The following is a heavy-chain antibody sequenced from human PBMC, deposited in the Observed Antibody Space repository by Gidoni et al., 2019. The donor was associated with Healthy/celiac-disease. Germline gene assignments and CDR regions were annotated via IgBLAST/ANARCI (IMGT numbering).Heavy chain of an antibody. V-gene: IGHV4-30-4*01. CDR2: IYYSGST. J-gene: IGHJ4*02. Sequence: QVQLQESGPGLVKPSQTLSLTCTVSGGSISRGAYSWRWIRQPPGKGLEWIGYIYYSGSTYYNPSLKRRVTISVDTSKNQFSLKLSSVTAADTAVYYCARARGDGGPRRGVLSFDYWGQGTLVTVSS. D-gene: IGHD3-10*01. CDR1: GGSISRGAYS. CDR3: ARARGDGGPRRGVLSFDY.